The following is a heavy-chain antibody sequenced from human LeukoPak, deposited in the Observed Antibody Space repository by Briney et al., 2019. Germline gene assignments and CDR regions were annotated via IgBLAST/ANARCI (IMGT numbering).Heavy chain of an antibody. CDR2: VSYSGST. D-gene: IGHD3-10*01. CDR3: ARNVGGLRGFEY. CDR1: GGSISSYY. J-gene: IGHJ4*02. V-gene: IGHV4-59*12. Sequence: SETLSFTCTASGGSISSYYWSWIRQPPGKGLEWIGYVSYSGSTNYNPSLKSRVTISVDTSTNQFSLKLSSVTAADTAVYYCARNVGGLRGFEYWGQGTLVTVSS.